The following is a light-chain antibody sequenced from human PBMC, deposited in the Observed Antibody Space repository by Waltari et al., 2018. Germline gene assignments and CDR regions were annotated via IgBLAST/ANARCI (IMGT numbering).Light chain of an antibody. CDR1: QSLLYTSNNKNY. J-gene: IGKJ1*01. CDR2: WAS. CDR3: HHYYSTPRT. Sequence: DIVMTQSPDSLAVSLGERATINCKSSQSLLYTSNNKNYLAWYQHKPGQPPKLLIYWASTRESGVPDRFSGSGSGTDFTLTISSLQAEDVAVYYCHHYYSTPRTFGQGTKVEIK. V-gene: IGKV4-1*01.